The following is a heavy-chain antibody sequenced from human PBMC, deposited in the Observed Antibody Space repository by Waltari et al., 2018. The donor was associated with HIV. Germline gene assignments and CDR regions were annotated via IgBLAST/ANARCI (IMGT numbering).Heavy chain of an antibody. Sequence: QVQLQQWGAGLLKPSETLSLTCAVYGGSFSGYYWSWIRQPPGKGLEWIGEINHSGSTNYNPSLKSRVTISVDTSKNQFSLKLSSVTAADTAVYYCASIPLGGFSTAMGRDFDYWGQGTLVTVSS. CDR3: ASIPLGGFSTAMGRDFDY. CDR1: GGSFSGYY. CDR2: INHSGST. V-gene: IGHV4-34*01. J-gene: IGHJ4*02. D-gene: IGHD5-18*01.